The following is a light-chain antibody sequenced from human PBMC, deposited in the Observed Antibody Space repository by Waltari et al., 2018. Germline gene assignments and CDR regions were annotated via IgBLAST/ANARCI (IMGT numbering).Light chain of an antibody. J-gene: IGKJ4*02. V-gene: IGKV1-39*01. CDR1: QYIDNY. Sequence: DIQMIQSPPSLSASVGDTVTITCRASQYIDNYVNWYQQKPGKAPNLLIYTASSLQSTVPSRFDGSRSGTEFTLSISSLQPKGFAAYCCQHSYSNPGTFSAGTKVEIK. CDR3: QHSYSNPGT. CDR2: TAS.